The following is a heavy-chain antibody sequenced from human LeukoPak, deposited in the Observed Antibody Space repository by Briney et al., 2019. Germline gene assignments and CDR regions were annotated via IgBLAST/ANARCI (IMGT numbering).Heavy chain of an antibody. Sequence: ASVKVSCKASGCTFSSYAISWVRQAPGQGLEWMGGIIPIFGTANYAQKFQGRVTITADESTSTAYMELSSLRSEDTAVYYCASGIAAAGPFDYWGQGTLVTVSS. CDR1: GCTFSSYA. D-gene: IGHD6-13*01. CDR2: IIPIFGTA. V-gene: IGHV1-69*13. J-gene: IGHJ4*02. CDR3: ASGIAAAGPFDY.